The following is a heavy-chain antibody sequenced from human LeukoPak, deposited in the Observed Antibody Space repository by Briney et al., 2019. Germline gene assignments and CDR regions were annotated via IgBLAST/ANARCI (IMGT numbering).Heavy chain of an antibody. CDR3: ARGRWGYGSGSYRYFDY. CDR2: IYYSGST. Sequence: SETLSLTCTVSGGSISSGGYYWSWIRQHPGKGLEWIGYIYYSGSTYYNPSLKSRVTISVDTSKNQFSLKLSSVTAADTAVYYCARGRWGYGSGSYRYFDYWGQGTLVTVSS. V-gene: IGHV4-31*03. D-gene: IGHD3-10*01. CDR1: GGSISSGGYY. J-gene: IGHJ4*02.